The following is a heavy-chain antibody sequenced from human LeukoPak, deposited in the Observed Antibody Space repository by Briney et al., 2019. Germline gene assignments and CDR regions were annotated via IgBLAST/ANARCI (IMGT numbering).Heavy chain of an antibody. D-gene: IGHD6-13*01. CDR3: ARARGNGQLVLVGPFDY. CDR1: GFTFSSYA. J-gene: IGHJ4*02. CDR2: ISYDGSNK. V-gene: IGHV3-30*04. Sequence: PGGSLRLSCAAPGFTFSSYAMHWVRQAPGKGLEWVAVISYDGSNKYYADSVKGRFTISRDNSKNTLYLQMNSLRAGDTAVYYCARARGNGQLVLVGPFDYWGQGTLVTVSS.